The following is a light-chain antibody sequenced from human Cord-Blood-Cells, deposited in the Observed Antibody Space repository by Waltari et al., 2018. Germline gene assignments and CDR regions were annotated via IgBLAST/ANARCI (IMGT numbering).Light chain of an antibody. CDR2: EVS. CDR1: SSDVGGYNL. CDR3: CSYAGSSTLYV. V-gene: IGLV2-23*02. Sequence: QSALTQPPSVSGSPGQSITISCTGTSSDVGGYNLVSWYQQHPGKAPKHMIYEVSKRPSGVSNRFSGSKTGNTAALTISGLQAEDEADYYCCSYAGSSTLYVFGTGTKVTVL. J-gene: IGLJ1*01.